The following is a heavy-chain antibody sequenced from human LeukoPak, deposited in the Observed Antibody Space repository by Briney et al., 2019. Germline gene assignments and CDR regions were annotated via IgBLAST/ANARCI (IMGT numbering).Heavy chain of an antibody. J-gene: IGHJ4*02. Sequence: GGSLRLSCAASGFTFSSYWMHWVRQAPGKGLVGVSRINSDGSSTSYADSVKGRFTISRDNAKNTLYLQMNSLRAEDTAVYYCARAEFCSGGSCHNYWGQGTLATVS. CDR1: GFTFSSYW. V-gene: IGHV3-74*01. CDR2: INSDGSST. D-gene: IGHD2-15*01. CDR3: ARAEFCSGGSCHNY.